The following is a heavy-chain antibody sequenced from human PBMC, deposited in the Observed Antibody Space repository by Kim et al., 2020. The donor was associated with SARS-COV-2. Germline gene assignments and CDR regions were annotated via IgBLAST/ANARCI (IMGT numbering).Heavy chain of an antibody. CDR3: ARDIAPNVLRYINWNYEGFDY. CDR2: TYYRSKWYN. Sequence: SQTLSLTCAISGDSVSSNSAAWNWIRQSPSRGLEWLGRTYYRSKWYNDYAVSVKSRITINPDTSKNQFSLQLNSVTPEDTAVYYCARDIAPNVLRYINWNYEGFDYWGQGTLVTVSS. D-gene: IGHD1-7*01. CDR1: GDSVSSNSAA. V-gene: IGHV6-1*01. J-gene: IGHJ4*02.